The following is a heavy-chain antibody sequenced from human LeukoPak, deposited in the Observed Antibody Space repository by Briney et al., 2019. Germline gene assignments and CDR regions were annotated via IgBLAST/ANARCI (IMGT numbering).Heavy chain of an antibody. Sequence: GGSLRLSCAASGFTFSSYGMSWVRQAPGKGLEWVSAISGSGGSTYYADSVKDRFTISRDNSKNTLYLQMNSLRAEDTAVYYCATTTYYYDSSGQFDYWGQGTLVTVSS. CDR1: GFTFSSYG. V-gene: IGHV3-23*01. D-gene: IGHD3-22*01. CDR3: ATTTYYYDSSGQFDY. CDR2: ISGSGGST. J-gene: IGHJ4*02.